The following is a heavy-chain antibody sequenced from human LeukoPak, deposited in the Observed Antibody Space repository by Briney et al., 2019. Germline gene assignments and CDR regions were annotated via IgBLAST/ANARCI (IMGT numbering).Heavy chain of an antibody. D-gene: IGHD3-22*01. J-gene: IGHJ4*02. CDR1: GFTFSSYG. Sequence: GGSLRLSCAASGFTFSSYGMHWVRQAPGKGLEWVAFIRYDGSNKYYADSVKGRFTISRDNSKNTLYLQMNGLRAEDTAVYYCAKEGSGYYPYYFDYWGQGTLVTVSS. CDR3: AKEGSGYYPYYFDY. V-gene: IGHV3-30*02. CDR2: IRYDGSNK.